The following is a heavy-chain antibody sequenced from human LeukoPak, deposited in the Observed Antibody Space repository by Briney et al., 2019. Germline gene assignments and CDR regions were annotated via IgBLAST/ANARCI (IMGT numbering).Heavy chain of an antibody. CDR3: ARRMVRGVIMLWAYYMDV. J-gene: IGHJ6*03. V-gene: IGHV1-8*01. D-gene: IGHD3-10*01. Sequence: ASVKVSCKASGYTFTSYDINWVRQATGQGLEWMGWMNPNSGNTGYAQKFQGRVTMTRNTSISTAYMELSSLRSEDTAVYYWARRMVRGVIMLWAYYMDVWGKGTTVTVSS. CDR1: GYTFTSYD. CDR2: MNPNSGNT.